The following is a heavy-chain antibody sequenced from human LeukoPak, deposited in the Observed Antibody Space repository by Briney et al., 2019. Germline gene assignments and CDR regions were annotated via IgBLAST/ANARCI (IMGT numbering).Heavy chain of an antibody. CDR2: VWSDGNHK. J-gene: IGHJ6*02. CDR3: ARDLKPQYYYGMDV. V-gene: IGHV3-33*01. CDR1: GSTLSANG. D-gene: IGHD3-9*01. Sequence: SGGSLRLSWAAPGSTLSANGMHWVRQPPGKGREWGAVVWSDGNHKYYADSVKGRFTISRDNTKNTPYLQMNSLRVEDTAVYYCARDLKPQYYYGMDVWGQGTTVTVSS.